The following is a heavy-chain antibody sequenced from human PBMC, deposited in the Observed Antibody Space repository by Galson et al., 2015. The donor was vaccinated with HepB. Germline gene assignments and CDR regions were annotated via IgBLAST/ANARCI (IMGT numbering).Heavy chain of an antibody. CDR1: GGTFSSYA. V-gene: IGHV1-69*13. J-gene: IGHJ4*02. CDR3: ARSRGIAYEKRIMYHFDY. CDR2: IIPIFGTA. D-gene: IGHD6-13*01. Sequence: SVKVSCKASGGTFSSYAISWVRQAPGQGLEWMGGIIPIFGTANYAQKFQGRVTITADESTSTAYMELSSLRSEDTAVYYCARSRGIAYEKRIMYHFDYWGQGTLVTVSS.